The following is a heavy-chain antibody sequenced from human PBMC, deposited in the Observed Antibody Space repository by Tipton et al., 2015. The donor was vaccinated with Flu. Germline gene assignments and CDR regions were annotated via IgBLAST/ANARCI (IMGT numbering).Heavy chain of an antibody. CDR2: IRYDGSNK. CDR3: AKAYTGGRYGMDV. CDR1: GFSFTSYG. J-gene: IGHJ6*02. D-gene: IGHD1-1*01. V-gene: IGHV3-30*02. Sequence: SLRLSCAASGFSFTSYGMHWVRQAPGKGLEWVAYIRYDGSNKYYADSVMAQFTISRDNSKNTMFLQMNSLRPEDTAVYYCAKAYTGGRYGMDVWGQGTTVTVSS.